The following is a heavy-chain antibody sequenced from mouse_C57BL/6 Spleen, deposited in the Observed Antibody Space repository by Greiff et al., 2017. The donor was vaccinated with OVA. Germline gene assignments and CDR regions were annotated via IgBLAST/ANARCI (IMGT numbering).Heavy chain of an antibody. Sequence: VQLQQSGPELVKPGASVKISCKASGYAFRSSWMNWVKQRPGKGLEWIGRIYPGDGDTNYNGKFKGKATLTADKSSSTAYMQLSSLTSEDSAVYFCARGDGYFSYFDYWGQGTTLTVSS. D-gene: IGHD2-3*01. V-gene: IGHV1-82*01. CDR1: GYAFRSSW. CDR2: IYPGDGDT. CDR3: ARGDGYFSYFDY. J-gene: IGHJ2*01.